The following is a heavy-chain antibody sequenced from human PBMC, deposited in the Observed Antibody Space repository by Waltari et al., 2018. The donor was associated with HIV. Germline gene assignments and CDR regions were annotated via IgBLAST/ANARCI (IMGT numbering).Heavy chain of an antibody. CDR2: IKQDGREK. CDR1: GFCFGRHW. J-gene: IGHJ3*01. V-gene: IGHV3-7*01. CDR3: ARDPGGADAFDF. Sequence: EVQLVESGGGSVQPGGSPSLSCAVSGFCFGRHWRRWVRQAPGKGLEWVANIKQDGREKYYVDSVKGRFNISRDNAKNSLYLQMNSLRDEDTVVYYCARDPGGADAFDFWGQGTMVTVSS. D-gene: IGHD3-16*01.